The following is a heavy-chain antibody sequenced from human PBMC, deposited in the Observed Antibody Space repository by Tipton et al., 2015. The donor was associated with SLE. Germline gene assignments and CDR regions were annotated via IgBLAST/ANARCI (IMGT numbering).Heavy chain of an antibody. Sequence: SLRLSCAASGFTFSDYWMSWVRQAPGKGRGGVAKIKQDGSEKYYVDSVKGRFTISRDNTKNSLYLQMNSLRDEDTAIYYCVSRPYEVLSAPFDYWGQGALVTVSS. J-gene: IGHJ4*02. CDR2: IKQDGSEK. CDR3: VSRPYEVLSAPFDY. D-gene: IGHD3-16*02. V-gene: IGHV3-7*01. CDR1: GFTFSDYW.